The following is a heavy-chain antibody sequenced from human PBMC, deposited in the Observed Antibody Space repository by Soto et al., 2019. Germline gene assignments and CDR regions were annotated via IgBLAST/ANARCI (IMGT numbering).Heavy chain of an antibody. CDR3: ARERVTAGGNNYFDP. V-gene: IGHV4-4*02. J-gene: IGHJ5*02. CDR1: GGTVASSHW. D-gene: IGHD2-21*02. CDR2: VYHTGDT. Sequence: QVQLQESGPRLVKPSGSLSLTCGVSGGTVASSHWWSWVRQSPSRGLEWIGNVYHTGDTNFHPSPQSRVTFSVDNANNQFSLTLPSLTAADTAVYFCARERVTAGGNNYFDPWGPGTLVTVSS.